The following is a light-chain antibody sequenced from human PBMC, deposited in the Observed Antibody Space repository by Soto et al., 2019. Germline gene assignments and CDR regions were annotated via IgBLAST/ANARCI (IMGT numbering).Light chain of an antibody. CDR1: QSVSRY. CDR3: QQRSNWPLT. V-gene: IGKV3-11*01. CDR2: DAS. Sequence: EIVLTQSPFTLSLSPLEIATLSCRASQSVSRYLAWYQQKPGQTPRPLIYDASNRAAGIPARFSGSGSGTDFTLTISSLEPEDFAVYYCQQRSNWPLTFGGGTKVDIK. J-gene: IGKJ4*01.